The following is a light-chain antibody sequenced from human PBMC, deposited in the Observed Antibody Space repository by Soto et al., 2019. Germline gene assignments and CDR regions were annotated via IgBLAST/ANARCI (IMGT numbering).Light chain of an antibody. CDR3: QQYNNWPPK. V-gene: IGKV3-15*01. CDR1: QSVSSN. CDR2: GAS. J-gene: IGKJ1*01. Sequence: EIVMTQSPATLSVSPGERATLSCRASQSVSSNLAWYQQKPGQAPRLLIYGASTRATGIPARSSGSGSGTEFTLTISSPQSEDFAVYYCQQYNNWPPKFGQGTKVDIK.